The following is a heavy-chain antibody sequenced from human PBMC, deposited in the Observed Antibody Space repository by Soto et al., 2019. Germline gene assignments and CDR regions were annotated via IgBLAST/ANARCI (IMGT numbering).Heavy chain of an antibody. Sequence: EVQLLESGGGLVQPGGSPRLSCAASGFTFSSYAMSWVRQAPGKGLEWVSAISGSGGSTYYADSLKGRFTISRDNSKNTLFLQMNSLRAEDTAVYYCAKVPSSGWFFDCWGQGTLVTVSS. J-gene: IGHJ4*02. D-gene: IGHD6-19*01. CDR1: GFTFSSYA. CDR2: ISGSGGST. CDR3: AKVPSSGWFFDC. V-gene: IGHV3-23*01.